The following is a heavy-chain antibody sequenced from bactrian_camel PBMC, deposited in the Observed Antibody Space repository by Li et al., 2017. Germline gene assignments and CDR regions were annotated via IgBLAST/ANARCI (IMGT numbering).Heavy chain of an antibody. J-gene: IGHJ6*01. CDR2: IDSKHNPT. V-gene: IGHV3S6*01. CDR1: GFSLSDHW. Sequence: VQLVESGGGLVQPGGSLILSCASGFSLSDHWMGWVRQAPGKEREGVASIDSKHNPTYADSVKGRFTTSRDDASHTLYLQMDSLKPNDTAMYYCAAETTKHCRLLFGYWAQGTQVTVS. CDR3: AAETTKHCRLLFGY.